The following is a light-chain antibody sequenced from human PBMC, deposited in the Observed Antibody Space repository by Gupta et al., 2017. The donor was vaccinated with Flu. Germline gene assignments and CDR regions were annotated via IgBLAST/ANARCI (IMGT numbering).Light chain of an antibody. CDR2: DVT. V-gene: IGLV2-14*01. J-gene: IGLJ2*01. CDR1: SRDIGSYKY. CDR3: SSCTSSTTLV. Sequence: QSALTQPASVSGSPGQSITISCTGTSRDIGSYKYVSWYQQHPGKAPQLLIYDVTNRPSGVSTRFSGSKSGDTASLTISGLQAEDEADYYCSSCTSSTTLVFGGGTRLTVL.